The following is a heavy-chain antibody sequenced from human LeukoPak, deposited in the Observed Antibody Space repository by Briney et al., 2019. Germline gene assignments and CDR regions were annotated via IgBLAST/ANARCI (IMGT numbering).Heavy chain of an antibody. CDR2: ISGSGGTT. J-gene: IGHJ4*02. D-gene: IGHD2-21*02. CDR1: EFTFSSYS. V-gene: IGHV3-23*01. Sequence: GGSLRLSCAASEFTFSSYSLTWVRQAPGKGLEWVSLISGSGGTTHYADSVRGRFTISRDNSKNTLYLQMNTLRAGDTAVYYCAXEATYCTAACYSLSDYWGQGTLVTVSS. CDR3: AXEATYCTAACYSLSDY.